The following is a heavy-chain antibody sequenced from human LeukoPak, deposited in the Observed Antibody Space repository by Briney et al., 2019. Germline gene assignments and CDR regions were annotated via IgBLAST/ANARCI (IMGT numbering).Heavy chain of an antibody. CDR2: INPNSGGT. D-gene: IGHD3-22*01. J-gene: IGHJ4*02. CDR1: GYTFTGYY. CDR3: AREGVGYYYDSSGYGKDY. V-gene: IGHV1-2*02. Sequence: ASVKVSCKASGYTFTGYYMHWVRQAPGQGLEWMGWINPNSGGTNYAQKFQGRVTMTRDTSISTAYMELSRLRSDDTAVYYRAREGVGYYYDSSGYGKDYWGQGTLVTVSS.